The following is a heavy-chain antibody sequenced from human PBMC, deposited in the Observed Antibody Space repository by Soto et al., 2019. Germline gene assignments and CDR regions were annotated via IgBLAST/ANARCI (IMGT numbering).Heavy chain of an antibody. CDR3: ARLQGVRGVIGAP. Sequence: QVQLQQWGAGLLKPSETLSLTCAVYGVSFSNTYWSWIRQPPGEGLEWIGEINHSGSTNYNPSLKRRVTISVDTSKHQFSLRLRSVTAADTAVYYCARLQGVRGVIGAPWGQGTLVTVSS. D-gene: IGHD3-10*01. CDR1: GVSFSNTY. V-gene: IGHV4-34*01. J-gene: IGHJ5*02. CDR2: INHSGST.